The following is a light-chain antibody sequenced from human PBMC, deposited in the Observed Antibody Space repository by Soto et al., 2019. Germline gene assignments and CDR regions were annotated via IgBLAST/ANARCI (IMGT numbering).Light chain of an antibody. CDR2: GAS. V-gene: IGKV3-20*01. CDR3: QQYGTSPWT. J-gene: IGKJ1*01. CDR1: QSISSTS. Sequence: EIVLTQSPGTLSLSPGERATLSCRASQSISSTSLAWYQQKPGQAPRLLIYGASGRATGIPDRFSGSGSGTDFTFTISVLEPEDFAVYYCQQYGTSPWTFGQGTKVEIK.